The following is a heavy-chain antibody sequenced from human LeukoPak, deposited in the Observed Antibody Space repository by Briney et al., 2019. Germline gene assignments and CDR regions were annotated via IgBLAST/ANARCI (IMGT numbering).Heavy chain of an antibody. V-gene: IGHV4-39*01. Sequence: SETLSLTCTVSGGSISSGSYYWGWIRQPPGKGLEWIGSIYYSGSTHYNSSLKSRVTISEDTSKNQFSLKMSSVTAADTAVYYCARQGDGYCSSTYCLFSFDYWGQGTLVTVSS. CDR2: IYYSGST. D-gene: IGHD2-2*03. J-gene: IGHJ4*02. CDR3: ARQGDGYCSSTYCLFSFDY. CDR1: GGSISSGSYY.